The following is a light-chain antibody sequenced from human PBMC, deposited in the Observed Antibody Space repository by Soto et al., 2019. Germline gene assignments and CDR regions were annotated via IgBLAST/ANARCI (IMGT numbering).Light chain of an antibody. CDR1: SSNIGSNT. CDR2: SNN. J-gene: IGLJ1*01. V-gene: IGLV1-44*01. Sequence: QSALNHPPPASGTHGQRFPISCSGSSSNIGSNTVNWYQQLPGTAPKLLIYSNNQRPSGVPDRFSGSKSGTSASLAISGLQSEDEADYYCAAWDDSLNGYVFGTVTKVTVL. CDR3: AAWDDSLNGYV.